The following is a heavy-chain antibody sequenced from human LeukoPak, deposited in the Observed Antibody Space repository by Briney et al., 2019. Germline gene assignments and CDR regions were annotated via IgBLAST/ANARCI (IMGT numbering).Heavy chain of an antibody. V-gene: IGHV3-23*01. CDR2: IIASGGNI. CDR1: GFTFSSYA. Sequence: EGSLRLSCAASGFTFSSYAMSWVRQPPGKGLEWVSAIIASGGNIYYADSVKGRFTISRDNSKNTLYLQMNSLRAEDTAVYHCAKGLGQPHYYYYGMDVWGQGTTVTVSS. CDR3: AKGLGQPHYYYYGMDV. J-gene: IGHJ6*02. D-gene: IGHD6-19*01.